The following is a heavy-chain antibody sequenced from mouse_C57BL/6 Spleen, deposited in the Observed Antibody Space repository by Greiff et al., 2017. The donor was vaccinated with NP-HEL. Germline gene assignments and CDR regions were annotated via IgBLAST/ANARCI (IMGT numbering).Heavy chain of an antibody. CDR1: GYSITSGYY. Sequence: DVQLQESGPGLVKPSQSLSLTCSVTGYSITSGYYWNWIRQFPGNKLEWMGYISYDGSNNYNPSLKNRISITRDTSKNQFFLKLNSVTTEDTATYYCAREGFPRAMDYWGQGTSVTVSS. D-gene: IGHD2-10*02. V-gene: IGHV3-6*01. J-gene: IGHJ4*01. CDR2: ISYDGSN. CDR3: AREGFPRAMDY.